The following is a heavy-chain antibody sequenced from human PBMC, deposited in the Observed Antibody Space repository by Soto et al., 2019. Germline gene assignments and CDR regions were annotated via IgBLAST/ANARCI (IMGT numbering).Heavy chain of an antibody. J-gene: IGHJ4*02. CDR3: ARDLPGISTGGTNY. V-gene: IGHV3-11*01. D-gene: IGHD6-13*01. CDR1: GFTFSDYY. Sequence: GGSLRLSCAASGFTFSDYYMAWIRQAPGKGLEWLSHISSSGNRIYHADSVRGRFTISRDNAKNSLYLQMNSLRAEDTAIYYCARDLPGISTGGTNYWGQGTLVTVSS. CDR2: ISSSGNRI.